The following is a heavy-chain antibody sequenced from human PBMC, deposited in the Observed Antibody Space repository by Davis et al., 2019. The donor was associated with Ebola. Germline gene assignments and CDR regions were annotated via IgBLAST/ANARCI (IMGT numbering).Heavy chain of an antibody. D-gene: IGHD5-12*01. CDR3: ARERYSGYGFDY. V-gene: IGHV4-61*05. J-gene: IGHJ4*02. CDR1: GGSISSSSYY. CDR2: IYYSGST. Sequence: MPSETLSLTCTVSGGSISSSSYYWGWIRQPPGKGLEWIGNIYYSGSTNYNPSLKSRVTISVDTSKNQFSLKLSSVTAEDTAVYHCARERYSGYGFDYWGQGTLVTVSS.